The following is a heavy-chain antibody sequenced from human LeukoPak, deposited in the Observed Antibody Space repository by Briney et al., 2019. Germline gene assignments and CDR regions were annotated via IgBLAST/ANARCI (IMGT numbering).Heavy chain of an antibody. J-gene: IGHJ3*02. CDR1: GYTFTGYY. CDR3: AREGAYYDSSGYQNAFDI. D-gene: IGHD3-22*01. V-gene: IGHV1-2*02. Sequence: ASVKVSCKASGYTFTGYYMHWVRQAPGQGLEWMGWINPNSGGTNYAQKFQGRVTMTRDTSISTAYMELSRLRSDDTAVYYCAREGAYYDSSGYQNAFDIWGQRTMVTVSS. CDR2: INPNSGGT.